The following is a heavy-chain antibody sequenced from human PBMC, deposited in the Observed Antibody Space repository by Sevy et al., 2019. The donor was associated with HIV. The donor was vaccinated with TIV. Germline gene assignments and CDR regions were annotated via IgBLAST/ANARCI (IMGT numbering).Heavy chain of an antibody. CDR3: ARDYYDNRPRGFDP. CDR1: GDSISNYF. J-gene: IGHJ5*02. V-gene: IGHV4-59*01. CDR2: IYYSGST. D-gene: IGHD3-22*01. Sequence: SETLSLTCTVSGDSISNYFWSWIRQPPGKELKWIGYIYYSGSTNYNPSLKSRVTISVDTSKNQFSLRLNSVTAADTAVYYCARDYYDNRPRGFDPWGQGTLVTVSS.